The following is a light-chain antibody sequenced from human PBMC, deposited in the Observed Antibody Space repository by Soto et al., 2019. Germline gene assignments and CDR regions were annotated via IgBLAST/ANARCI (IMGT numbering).Light chain of an antibody. CDR2: RNN. CDR3: AAWDDSLSGHVV. J-gene: IGLJ2*01. V-gene: IGLV1-47*01. Sequence: QPVLTQPPSASGTPGQRVIISCSGSSSSIGTNYVHWYQHLPGTAPKLLIYRNNQRPSGVPDRFSGSKSGTSASLAISGLQSEDEADYYCAAWDDSLSGHVVFGGGTKLTVL. CDR1: SSSIGTNY.